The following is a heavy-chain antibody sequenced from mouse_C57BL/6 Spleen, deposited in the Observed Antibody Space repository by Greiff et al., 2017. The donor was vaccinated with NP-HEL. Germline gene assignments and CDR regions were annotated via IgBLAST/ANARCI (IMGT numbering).Heavy chain of an antibody. D-gene: IGHD1-1*01. CDR2: ISSGGDYI. J-gene: IGHJ3*01. CDR1: GFTFSSYA. V-gene: IGHV5-9-1*02. CDR3: TRDEGYYYGSSPAWFAY. Sequence: EVKLVESGEGLVKPGGSLKLSCAASGFTFSSYAMSWVRQTPEKRLEWVAYISSGGDYIYYADTVKGRFTISRDNARNTLYLQMSSLKSEDTAMYYCTRDEGYYYGSSPAWFAYWGQGTLVTVSA.